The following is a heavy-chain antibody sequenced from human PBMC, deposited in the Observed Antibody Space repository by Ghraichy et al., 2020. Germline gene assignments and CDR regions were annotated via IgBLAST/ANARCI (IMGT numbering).Heavy chain of an antibody. CDR3: AAEPGTTTNAFDV. CDR2: INQDASKK. V-gene: IGHV3-7*03. J-gene: IGHJ3*01. CDR1: GFTVRGFW. Sequence: GGSLRLSCAASGFTVRGFWMNWVRQAPGKGLEWVSTINQDASKKQYVDSVKGRFTISRDNAKNSMYLQMNSLRAEDTAVYYCAAEPGTTTNAFDVWGQGTMVTGSS. D-gene: IGHD1-14*01.